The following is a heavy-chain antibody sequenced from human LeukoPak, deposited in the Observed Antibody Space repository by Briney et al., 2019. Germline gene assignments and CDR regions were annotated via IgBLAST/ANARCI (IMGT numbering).Heavy chain of an antibody. CDR1: GFTFSDYY. D-gene: IGHD6-13*01. CDR3: ARDVGTSSNWYDP. CDR2: ISTGGSTI. V-gene: IGHV3-11*04. Sequence: IPGGSLRLSCAASGFTFSDYYMSWIRQAPGKGLEWVSYISTGGSTIYYADSVRGRFTISRDNTKNSLFLQMNSLRVEDTAIYYCARDVGTSSNWYDPWGQGTLVTVSS. J-gene: IGHJ5*02.